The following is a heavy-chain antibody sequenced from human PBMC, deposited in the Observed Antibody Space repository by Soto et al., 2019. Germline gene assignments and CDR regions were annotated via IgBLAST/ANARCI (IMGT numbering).Heavy chain of an antibody. CDR1: GYAFTGYY. V-gene: IGHV1-2*04. D-gene: IGHD3-10*01. J-gene: IGHJ6*02. CDR3: ARDLRSWYYYGSGSYPPTQLLYYYYGMDV. Sequence: EASVKVSCKASGYAFTGYYMHWVRQAPGQGLEWMGWINPNSGGTNYAQKFQGWVTMTRDTSISTAYMELSRLRSDDTAVYYCARDLRSWYYYGSGSYPPTQLLYYYYGMDVWGQGTTVTVSS. CDR2: INPNSGGT.